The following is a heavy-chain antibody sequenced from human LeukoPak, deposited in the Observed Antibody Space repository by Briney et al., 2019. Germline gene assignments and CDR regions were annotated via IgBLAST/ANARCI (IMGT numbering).Heavy chain of an antibody. CDR1: GGPISSGSYY. J-gene: IGHJ6*03. Sequence: SETLSLTCTVSGGPISSGSYYWSWIRQPPGKGLEWIGYIYYSGSTNYNPSLKSRVTISVDTSKNQFSLKLSSVTAADTAVYYCARGPHYYYYYMDVWGKGTTVTISS. CDR3: ARGPHYYYYYMDV. CDR2: IYYSGST. V-gene: IGHV4-61*01.